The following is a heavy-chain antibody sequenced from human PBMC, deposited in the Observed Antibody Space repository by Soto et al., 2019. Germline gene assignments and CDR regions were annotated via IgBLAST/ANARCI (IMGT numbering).Heavy chain of an antibody. CDR1: GFTFGSYA. CDR3: AKDTRYGDYVRWFDS. V-gene: IGHV3-23*01. D-gene: IGHD4-17*01. J-gene: IGHJ5*01. Sequence: EVHLLESGGGLVQPGGSLRLSCTASGFTFGSYAMTWVRQAPGRGLEGVSGITASGGRTYYADSVKGRFTISRVNSKSTLYLQMNSLRAEDTALYYCAKDTRYGDYVRWFDSWGQGTLVTVSS. CDR2: ITASGGRT.